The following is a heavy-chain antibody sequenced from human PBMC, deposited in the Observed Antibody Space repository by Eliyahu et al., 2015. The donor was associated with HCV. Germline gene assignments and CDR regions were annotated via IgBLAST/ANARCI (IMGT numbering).Heavy chain of an antibody. V-gene: IGHV5-10-1*03. Sequence: EVQLVQSGAEVKKPGESLRISCKGSGYSFTSYWISWVRQMPGKGLEWMGRIDPSDSYTNYSPSFQGHVTISADKSISTAYLQWSSLKASDTAMYYCARPRKVTTMDDAFDIWGQGTMVTVSS. CDR1: GYSFTSYW. J-gene: IGHJ3*02. CDR3: ARPRKVTTMDDAFDI. D-gene: IGHD4-23*01. CDR2: IDPSDSYT.